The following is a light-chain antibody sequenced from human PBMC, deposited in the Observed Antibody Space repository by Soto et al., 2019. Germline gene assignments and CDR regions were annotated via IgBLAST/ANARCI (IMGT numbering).Light chain of an antibody. CDR2: EVS. V-gene: IGLV2-14*01. J-gene: IGLJ3*02. Sequence: QSALTQPASVSGSPGQSITIACTGTSSDVGGYNYVSWYQQHPGKAPKLTIYEVSNRPSGVSNRFSGSKSGNTASLTISGLHAEDEADDYCSSYTSSSTRVFGGGTKLTVL. CDR1: SSDVGGYNY. CDR3: SSYTSSSTRV.